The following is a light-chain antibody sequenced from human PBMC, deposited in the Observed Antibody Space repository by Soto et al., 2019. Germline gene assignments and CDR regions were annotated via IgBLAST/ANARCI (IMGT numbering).Light chain of an antibody. Sequence: QSVLTQPPSASGSPGQSVTISCTGTSSDVGGYNYVSWYQQHPGKAPKLMIYEVSKRPSGVPDRFSGSKSDNTASLTVSGLQAEDEADYYCGSYADSNKLVFGGGTKVTVL. J-gene: IGLJ2*01. CDR1: SSDVGGYNY. V-gene: IGLV2-8*01. CDR3: GSYADSNKLV. CDR2: EVS.